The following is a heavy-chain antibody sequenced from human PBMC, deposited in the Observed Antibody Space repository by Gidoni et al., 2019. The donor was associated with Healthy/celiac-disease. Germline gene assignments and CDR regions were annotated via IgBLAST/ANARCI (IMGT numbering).Heavy chain of an antibody. CDR2: ISSSSSTI. V-gene: IGHV3-48*01. D-gene: IGHD3-3*01. CDR3: ARGNGFWSGYYRFDY. CDR1: GFTFRSYS. J-gene: IGHJ4*02. Sequence: EVQLVESGGGLVQPGGSLRLSCAASGFTFRSYSMNWVRQAPGKGLEWVSSISSSSSTIYYADSVKGRFTISRDNAKNSLYLQMNSLRAEDTAVYYCARGNGFWSGYYRFDYWGQGTLVTVSS.